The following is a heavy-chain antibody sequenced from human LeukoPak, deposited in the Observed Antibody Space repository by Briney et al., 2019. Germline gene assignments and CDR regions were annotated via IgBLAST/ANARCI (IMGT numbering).Heavy chain of an antibody. J-gene: IGHJ5*02. CDR2: ISGSGGST. CDR3: AIGSRGVINGWFDP. CDR1: GFTFSSYA. V-gene: IGHV3-23*01. D-gene: IGHD3-10*01. Sequence: GGSLRLSCAASGFTFSSYAMSWVRQAPGKGLEWVSAISGSGGSTYYADSVKGRFTISRDNSKNTLYLQMNSLRAEDTAVYYCAIGSRGVINGWFDPWGQGTLVTVSS.